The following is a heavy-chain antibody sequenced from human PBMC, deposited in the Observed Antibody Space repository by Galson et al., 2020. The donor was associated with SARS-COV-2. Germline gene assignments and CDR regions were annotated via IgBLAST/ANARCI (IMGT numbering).Heavy chain of an antibody. CDR3: ARHILTGYYSFYYFDY. D-gene: IGHD3-9*01. Sequence: SETLSLTCTVSGGSISSSSYYWGWIRQPPGEGLEWIGSIYYSESNYYNPSLTSRVTMSVDTSKNQFSLKLSSVTAADTAVYYCARHILTGYYSFYYFDYWGQGTLVTVSS. CDR2: IYYSESN. V-gene: IGHV4-39*01. J-gene: IGHJ4*02. CDR1: GGSISSSSYY.